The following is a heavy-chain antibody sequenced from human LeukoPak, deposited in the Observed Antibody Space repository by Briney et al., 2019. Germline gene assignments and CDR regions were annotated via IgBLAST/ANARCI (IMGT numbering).Heavy chain of an antibody. J-gene: IGHJ3*02. CDR2: IWFDGINK. V-gene: IGHV3-33*01. CDR1: GFTFSTYG. D-gene: IGHD4-17*01. Sequence: PGGSLRLSCAASGFTFSTYGMHWVRQAPGKGLERVADIWFDGINKHYADAVKGRFTVSRDNSKNTLYLQMNSLRAEDTAVYYCVRDFNSPGDYANLDAFDIWGQGTMVTVSS. CDR3: VRDFNSPGDYANLDAFDI.